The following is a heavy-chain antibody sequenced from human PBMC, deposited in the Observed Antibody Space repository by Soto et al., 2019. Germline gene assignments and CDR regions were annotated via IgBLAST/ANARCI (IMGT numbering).Heavy chain of an antibody. CDR3: ARACYDYGDYATGYYYYYYMDV. Sequence: ASVKVSCKAFGYTFTSYTMHWVRQAPGQRLEWKGWINVDNGDTKYSQRFQGRVTMTRNTSISTAYMELSSLRSEDTAVYYCARACYDYGDYATGYYYYYYMDVWGKGTTVTVSS. V-gene: IGHV1-3*01. J-gene: IGHJ6*03. CDR1: GYTFTSYT. D-gene: IGHD4-17*01. CDR2: INVDNGDT.